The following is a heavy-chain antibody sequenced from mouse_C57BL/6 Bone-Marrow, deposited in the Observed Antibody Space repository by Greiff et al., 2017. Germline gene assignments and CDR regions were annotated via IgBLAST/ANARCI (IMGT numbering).Heavy chain of an antibody. J-gene: IGHJ1*03. Sequence: QVQLKQPGAELVRPGSSVKLSCKASGYTFTSYWMHWVKQRPIQGLEWIGNIDPSDSETHYNQKFKDKATLTVDKSSSTAYMQLSSLTSEDSAVYYCARSPPYYYGSSYWYFDVWGTGTTVTVSS. CDR2: IDPSDSET. CDR3: ARSPPYYYGSSYWYFDV. D-gene: IGHD1-1*01. V-gene: IGHV1-52*01. CDR1: GYTFTSYW.